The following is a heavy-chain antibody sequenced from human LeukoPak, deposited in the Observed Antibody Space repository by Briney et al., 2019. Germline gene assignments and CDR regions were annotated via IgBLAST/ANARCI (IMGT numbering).Heavy chain of an antibody. Sequence: ASVKVSCKAFGYTFTSYYMHWVRQAPGQGLEWMGIINPSGGSTSYAQKFQGRVTMTRDMSTSTVYMELSSLRSEDTAVYYCARGEVWGMTTLAFDIWGQGTMVTVSS. D-gene: IGHD3-16*01. V-gene: IGHV1-46*01. CDR3: ARGEVWGMTTLAFDI. J-gene: IGHJ3*02. CDR1: GYTFTSYY. CDR2: INPSGGST.